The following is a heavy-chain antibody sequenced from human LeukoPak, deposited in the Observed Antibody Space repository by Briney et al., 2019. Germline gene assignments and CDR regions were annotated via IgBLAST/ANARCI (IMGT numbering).Heavy chain of an antibody. J-gene: IGHJ3*02. D-gene: IGHD4-23*01. CDR3: ARSLDYGGNSDAFDI. V-gene: IGHV1-18*01. Sequence: GASVKVSCRASGYTFTSFGVSWLRQAPGQGLEWMGWVSAYSTYNGNTNYAQRLQGRVTMTTDTSTSTAYMELSSLRSDDTAVYYCARSLDYGGNSDAFDIWGQGTMVTVSS. CDR1: GYTFTSFG. CDR2: VSAYSTYNGNT.